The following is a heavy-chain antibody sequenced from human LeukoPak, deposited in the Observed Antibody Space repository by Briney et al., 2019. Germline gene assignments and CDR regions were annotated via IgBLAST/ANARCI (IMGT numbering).Heavy chain of an antibody. J-gene: IGHJ4*02. Sequence: ASVKVSCKASGYTFTSYGISWVRQAPGQGLEWMGWISAYNGNTNYAQKLQGRVTMTTDTSTSTAYMELRSLRSDDTAVYYCARDEDGYSSLGVFDYWGQGTLVTVSS. CDR1: GYTFTSYG. D-gene: IGHD6-13*01. CDR3: ARDEDGYSSLGVFDY. CDR2: ISAYNGNT. V-gene: IGHV1-18*01.